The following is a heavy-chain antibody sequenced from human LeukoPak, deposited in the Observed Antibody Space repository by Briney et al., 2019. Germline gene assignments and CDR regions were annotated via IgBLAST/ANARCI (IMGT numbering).Heavy chain of an antibody. V-gene: IGHV3-48*03. J-gene: IGHJ6*02. D-gene: IGHD2-15*01. CDR1: GFTFSSYE. CDR2: ISSSGSTI. Sequence: GWSLRLSCAASGFTFSSYEMNWVRQAPGKGLEWVSYISSSGSTIYYADSVKGRFTISRDNAKNSLYLQMNSLRAEDTAVYYCARDHDCSGGSCYPYRGYYYGMDVWGQGTTVTVSS. CDR3: ARDHDCSGGSCYPYRGYYYGMDV.